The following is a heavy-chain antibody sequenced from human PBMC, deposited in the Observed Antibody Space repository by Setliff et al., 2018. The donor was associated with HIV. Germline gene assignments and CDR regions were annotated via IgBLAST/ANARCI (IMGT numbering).Heavy chain of an antibody. CDR2: THHSVTT. Sequence: PSETLSLTCIVSGASISYNTWSWIRQPPGKGLQWIGFTHHSVTTSYNPSLKSRVTISLDTSKNQLSLKLTSVAAADTAVYYCARGGTSSDWFDPWGQGTQVTVSS. V-gene: IGHV4-59*01. CDR1: GASISYNT. J-gene: IGHJ5*02. CDR3: ARGGTSSDWFDP. D-gene: IGHD2-2*01.